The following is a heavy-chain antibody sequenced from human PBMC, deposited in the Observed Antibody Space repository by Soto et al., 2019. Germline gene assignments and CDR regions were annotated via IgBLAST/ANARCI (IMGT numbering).Heavy chain of an antibody. Sequence: SETLSLTCAVYGGSFSGYYWSWIRQPPGKGLEWIGEINHSGSTNYNPSLKSRVTISVDTSKNQFSLKLSSVTAADTAVYYCARGWGSSPDYYYDSSGYSTGDYWGQGTLVTVSS. D-gene: IGHD3-22*01. CDR1: GGSFSGYY. CDR2: INHSGST. J-gene: IGHJ4*02. CDR3: ARGWGSSPDYYYDSSGYSTGDY. V-gene: IGHV4-34*01.